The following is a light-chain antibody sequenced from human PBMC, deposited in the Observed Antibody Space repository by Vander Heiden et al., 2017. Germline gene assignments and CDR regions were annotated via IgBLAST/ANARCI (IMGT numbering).Light chain of an antibody. CDR2: QDS. CDR3: QAWDSSSEVV. CDR1: KLGDKY. V-gene: IGLV3-1*01. Sequence: SYELTRPPSVSVSPGQTASITCSGDKLGDKYACWYQQKPGQSPVLVIYQDSKRPSGIPERFSGSNSGNTATLTISGTQAMDEADYYCQAWDSSSEVVFGGGTKLTVL. J-gene: IGLJ2*01.